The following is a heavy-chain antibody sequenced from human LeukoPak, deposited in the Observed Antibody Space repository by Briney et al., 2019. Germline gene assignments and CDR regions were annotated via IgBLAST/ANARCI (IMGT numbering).Heavy chain of an antibody. V-gene: IGHV3-21*01. CDR3: AREGGGDYGDYYLDY. CDR2: ISSSSSYI. CDR1: GFTFSSYS. Sequence: TGGSLRLPCAASGFTFSSYSMNWVRQAPGKGLEWVSSISSSSSYIYYADSVKGRFTISRDNAKNSLYLQMNSLRAEDTAVYYCAREGGGDYGDYYLDYWGQGTLVTVSS. J-gene: IGHJ4*02. D-gene: IGHD4-17*01.